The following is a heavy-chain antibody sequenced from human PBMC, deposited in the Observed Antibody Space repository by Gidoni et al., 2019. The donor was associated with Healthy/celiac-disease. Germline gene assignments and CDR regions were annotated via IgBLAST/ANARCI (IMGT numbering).Heavy chain of an antibody. CDR1: GYTFTSYA. V-gene: IGHV1-3*01. CDR2: INAGNGNT. J-gene: IGHJ4*02. Sequence: QVQLVQSGAEVTKTGASVKVSCKASGYTFTSYAMHWVRQAPGQRLEWMGWINAGNGNTKYSQKFQGRVTITRDTSASTAYMELSSLRSEDTAVYYCAKPNRWGYYFDYWGQGTLVTVSS. CDR3: AKPNRWGYYFDY. D-gene: IGHD3-16*01.